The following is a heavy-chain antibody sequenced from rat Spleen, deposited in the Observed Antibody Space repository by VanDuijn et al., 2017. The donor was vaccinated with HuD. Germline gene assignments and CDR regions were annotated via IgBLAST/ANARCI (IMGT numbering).Heavy chain of an antibody. CDR2: ISSGEST. CDR3: VRHTTGGAPFDY. CDR1: GFSLISYT. V-gene: IGHV2-6*01. Sequence: QVQLKESGPGLVQPSQTLSLTCTVSGFSLISYTVSWVRQPPGKGLEWIAAISSGESTYYNSALKSRLSISGDTSKSQVFLKMNSLQTEDTSMYFCVRHTTGGAPFDYWGQGVMVTVSS. D-gene: IGHD1-11*01. J-gene: IGHJ2*01.